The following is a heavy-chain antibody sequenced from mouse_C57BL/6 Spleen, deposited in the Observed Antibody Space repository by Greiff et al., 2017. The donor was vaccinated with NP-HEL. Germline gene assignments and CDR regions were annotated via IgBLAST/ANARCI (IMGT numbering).Heavy chain of an antibody. CDR3: ASNWDKAY. CDR2: ISSGSSTI. Sequence: DVMLVESGGGLVKPGGSLKLSCAASGFTFSDYGMHWVRQAPEKGLEWVAYISSGSSTIYYADTVKGRFTISRDNAKNTLFLQMTSLRSEDTAMYYCASNWDKAYWGQGTLVTVSA. V-gene: IGHV5-17*01. J-gene: IGHJ3*01. CDR1: GFTFSDYG. D-gene: IGHD4-1*02.